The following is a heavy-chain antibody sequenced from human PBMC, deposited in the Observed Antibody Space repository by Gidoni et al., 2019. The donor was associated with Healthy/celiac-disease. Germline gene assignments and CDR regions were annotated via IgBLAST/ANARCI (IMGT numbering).Heavy chain of an antibody. CDR1: GFTFSRYA. CDR3: ARGWSIAAAGTLDY. Sequence: QVQLVESGGGVVQPGRSLRLSCAASGFTFSRYAMHWVRQAPGKGLEWVAVISYDGSNKYYADSVKGRFTISRDNSKNTLYLQMNSLRAEDTAVYYCARGWSIAAAGTLDYWGQGTLVTVSS. CDR2: ISYDGSNK. J-gene: IGHJ4*02. D-gene: IGHD6-13*01. V-gene: IGHV3-30*04.